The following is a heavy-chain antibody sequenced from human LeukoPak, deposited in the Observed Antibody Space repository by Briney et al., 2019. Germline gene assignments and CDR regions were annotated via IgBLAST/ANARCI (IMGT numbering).Heavy chain of an antibody. D-gene: IGHD3-22*01. CDR1: GYTFTIYY. Sequence: ASVRVSCKASGYTFTIYYMHWVRQAPGQGVERVGLINLSGGSTSYAQKLQGRVTMTSDISTSTVYMELSSLRSDDTAVYYCARPDSLAEYFQHWGQGTLVTVTS. CDR3: ARPDSLAEYFQH. V-gene: IGHV1-46*04. J-gene: IGHJ1*01. CDR2: INLSGGST.